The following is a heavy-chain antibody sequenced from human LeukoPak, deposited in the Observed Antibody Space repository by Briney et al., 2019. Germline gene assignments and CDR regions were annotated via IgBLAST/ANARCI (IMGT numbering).Heavy chain of an antibody. CDR2: IYSGGST. CDR3: ARDPNSAL. J-gene: IGHJ4*02. D-gene: IGHD4-23*01. CDR1: GGXINNYY. V-gene: IGHV4-4*07. Sequence: PSETLSLTCTVSGGXINNYYWSWIRQPVGKGLEWIGRIYSGGSTNYNPSLKSRVTMSLDTSKNQFSLKMTPVTAADTAVYYCARDPNSALWGQGTLVTVSS.